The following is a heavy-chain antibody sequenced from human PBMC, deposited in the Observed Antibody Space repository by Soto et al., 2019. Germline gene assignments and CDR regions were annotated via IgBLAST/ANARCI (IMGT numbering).Heavy chain of an antibody. CDR3: AKVVSGPYSRNHYYYYYGMDV. CDR2: ISGSGGST. V-gene: IGHV3-23*01. J-gene: IGHJ6*02. Sequence: GGSLRLSCAASGFTFSSYAMSWVRQAPGKGLEWVSAISGSGGSTYYADSVKGRFTISRDNSKNTLYLQMNSLRAEDTAVYYCAKVVSGPYSRNHYYYYYGMDVWGQGTTVTVSS. CDR1: GFTFSSYA. D-gene: IGHD6-13*01.